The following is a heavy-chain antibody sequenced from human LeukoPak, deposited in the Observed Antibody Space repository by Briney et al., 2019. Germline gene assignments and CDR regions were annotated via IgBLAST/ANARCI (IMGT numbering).Heavy chain of an antibody. Sequence: PGGSLRLSCAASGYTVSSNYMSWARQAPGKGLEWVSVIYSGGSTYYADSVKGRFTISRDNLQNSVYLQMNSLTVEDTAVYYCARIRRKGCDKWGQRTLVTVSS. CDR1: GYTVSSNY. CDR2: IYSGGST. CDR3: ARIRRKGCDK. D-gene: IGHD3-10*01. J-gene: IGHJ4*02. V-gene: IGHV3-53*01.